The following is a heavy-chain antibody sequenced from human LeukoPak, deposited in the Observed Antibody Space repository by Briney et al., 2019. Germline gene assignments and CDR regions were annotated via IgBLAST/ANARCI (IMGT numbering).Heavy chain of an antibody. CDR1: GFTFSSYE. CDR3: ARVGDYGSGFDY. J-gene: IGHJ4*02. Sequence: GGSLRLSCAASGFTFSSYEMNWVRQAPGKGLEWVSYISSSGSTIYYADSVKGRFTISGDNAKNTLYLQMNSLREEDTAVYYCARVGDYGSGFDYWGQGTLVTVSS. V-gene: IGHV3-48*03. D-gene: IGHD3-10*01. CDR2: ISSSGSTI.